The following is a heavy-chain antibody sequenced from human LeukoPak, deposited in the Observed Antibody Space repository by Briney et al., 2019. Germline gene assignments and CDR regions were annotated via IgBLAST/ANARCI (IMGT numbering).Heavy chain of an antibody. V-gene: IGHV3-30*04. D-gene: IGHD7-27*01. Sequence: GGSLRLSCAASGFSFSNHPMQWVRQAPGKGLEWVATISYDGSSRYSAASVKGRFTISRDNSKNTLSLQMNSLRVEDTAMYYCASPPGRPNGDWGQGTLVTVSS. CDR3: ASPPGRPNGD. J-gene: IGHJ4*02. CDR2: ISYDGSSR. CDR1: GFSFSNHP.